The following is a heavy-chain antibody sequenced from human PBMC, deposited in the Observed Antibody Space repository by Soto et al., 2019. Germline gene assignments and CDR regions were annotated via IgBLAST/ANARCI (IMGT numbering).Heavy chain of an antibody. CDR2: IYHSGST. CDR1: GYSISSGYY. V-gene: IGHV4-38-2*01. CDR3: ARVNYGSGSYYSWYFDY. Sequence: KTSETLSLTCAVSGYSISSGYYWGWIRQPPGKGLEWIGSIYHSGSTYYNPSLKSRVTISVDTSKNQFSLKLSSVTAADTAVYYCARVNYGSGSYYSWYFDYWGQGTMVTVYS. J-gene: IGHJ4*02. D-gene: IGHD3-10*01.